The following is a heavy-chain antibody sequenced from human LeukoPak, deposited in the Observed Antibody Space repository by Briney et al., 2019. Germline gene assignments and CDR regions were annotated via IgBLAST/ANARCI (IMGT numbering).Heavy chain of an antibody. CDR1: GFTFSTYW. V-gene: IGHV3-74*01. J-gene: IGHJ6*03. D-gene: IGHD7-27*01. CDR3: AREWALPGACYMDV. CDR2: ISSDGRNT. Sequence: GGSLRLSCAASGFTFSTYWMHWVRQAPGKGLVWVSRISSDGRNTIYADSVKGRFTISRDSANNTLFLQMNSLRGDDTAVYYCAREWALPGACYMDVWGKETTVTVSS.